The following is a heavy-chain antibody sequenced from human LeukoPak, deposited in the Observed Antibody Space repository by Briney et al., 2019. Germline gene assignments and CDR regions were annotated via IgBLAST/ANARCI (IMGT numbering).Heavy chain of an antibody. CDR1: GFTFTSYV. J-gene: IGHJ6*02. D-gene: IGHD5-24*01. Sequence: PGGSLRLSCAASGFTFTSYVMTWVRQAPGKGLEWVAVISYDGSNKYYADSVKGRFTISRDNSKNTLYLQMNSLRAEDTAVYYCAKDTATRDSYYYYYYGMDVWGQGTTVTVSS. CDR3: AKDTATRDSYYYYYYGMDV. V-gene: IGHV3-30*18. CDR2: ISYDGSNK.